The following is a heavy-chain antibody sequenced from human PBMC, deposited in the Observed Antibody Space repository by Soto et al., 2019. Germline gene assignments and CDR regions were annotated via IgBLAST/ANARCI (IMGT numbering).Heavy chain of an antibody. D-gene: IGHD2-2*01. CDR1: GFTFSSYW. CDR2: INSYGSIT. V-gene: IGHV3-74*01. J-gene: IGHJ4*02. CDR3: ERDRCSSSSCPFDY. Sequence: EVQLVESGGGLVQPGGSLRLSCAGSGFTFSSYWMHWVRQAPGKGLVWVSRINSYGSITSYADSVKGRFTISRDNDTNTLYLHMNSLRAEDTAVYYCERDRCSSSSCPFDYWGQGTLVTVSS.